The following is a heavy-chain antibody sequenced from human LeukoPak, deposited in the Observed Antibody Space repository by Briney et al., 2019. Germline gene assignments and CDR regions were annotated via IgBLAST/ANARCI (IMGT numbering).Heavy chain of an antibody. CDR1: GFTFSSYA. CDR3: AKDEGATGWFGSPGNWFDP. Sequence: PGGSLRLSCAASGFTFSSYAMSWVRQAPGKGLEWVSAISGSGGSTYYADSAKGRFTIPRDNSKNTLYLQMNSLRAEDTAVYYCAKDEGATGWFGSPGNWFDPWGQGTLVTVSS. J-gene: IGHJ5*02. V-gene: IGHV3-23*01. D-gene: IGHD3-10*01. CDR2: ISGSGGST.